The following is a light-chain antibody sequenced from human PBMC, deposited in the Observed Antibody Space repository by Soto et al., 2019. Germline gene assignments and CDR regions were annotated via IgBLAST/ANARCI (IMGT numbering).Light chain of an antibody. V-gene: IGKV4-1*01. CDR2: WAS. Sequence: DIVMTQSQDSLAVSLGERATINCKSSQSVLYSSNNKNYLAWYQQKPGQPPKLLIYWASTRESGVTDRFSGSGSGTDFTLTISSLQAEDVAVYYCQQYYSTPLTFGGGTKVEIK. CDR1: QSVLYSSNNKNY. J-gene: IGKJ4*01. CDR3: QQYYSTPLT.